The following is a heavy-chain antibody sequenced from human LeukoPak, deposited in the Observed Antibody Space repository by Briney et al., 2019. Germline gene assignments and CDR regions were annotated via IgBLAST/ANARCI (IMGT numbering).Heavy chain of an antibody. Sequence: ASVKVSCKASGYTFTSHGISWVRQAPGQGLEWMGWISTYNGNTNYAQKLQGRVSMTTDTSTSTAYMDLRSLRSDDTAVYYCARDLKLEKHYYYYYMDVWGKGTTVTVSS. CDR1: GYTFTSHG. D-gene: IGHD1-1*01. V-gene: IGHV1-18*01. CDR3: ARDLKLEKHYYYYYMDV. CDR2: ISTYNGNT. J-gene: IGHJ6*03.